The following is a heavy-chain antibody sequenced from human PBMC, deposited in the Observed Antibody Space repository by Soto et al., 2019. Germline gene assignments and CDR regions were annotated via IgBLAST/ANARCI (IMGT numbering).Heavy chain of an antibody. CDR2: ISGSGGST. J-gene: IGHJ6*02. Sequence: GGSLRLSCAASGFTFSSYAMSWVRQAPGKGLEWVSAISGSGGSTYYADSVKGRFTISRDNSKNTLYLQMNSLRAEDTAVYYCAKFHTGSEGDYFPWSNYYGMEVWGQGTTVTVSS. D-gene: IGHD4-17*01. CDR1: GFTFSSYA. CDR3: AKFHTGSEGDYFPWSNYYGMEV. V-gene: IGHV3-23*01.